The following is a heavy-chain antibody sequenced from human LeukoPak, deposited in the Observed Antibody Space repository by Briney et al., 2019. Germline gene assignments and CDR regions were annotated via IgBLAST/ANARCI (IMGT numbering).Heavy chain of an antibody. J-gene: IGHJ4*02. D-gene: IGHD6-13*01. CDR2: INSDGSST. V-gene: IGHV3-74*01. CDR1: GFTFSRHW. CDR3: AATLYSSSWYDY. Sequence: GGSLRLSCAASGFTFSRHWMHWVRQAPGKGLVWVSRINSDGSSTSYADSVKGRFTISRDNSKNTLYLQMNSLRVEDTAVYYCAATLYSSSWYDYWGQGTLVTVSS.